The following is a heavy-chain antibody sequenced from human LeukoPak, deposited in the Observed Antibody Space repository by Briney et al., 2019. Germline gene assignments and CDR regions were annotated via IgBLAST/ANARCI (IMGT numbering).Heavy chain of an antibody. CDR3: ARVDFGPFDP. J-gene: IGHJ5*02. V-gene: IGHV3-33*01. CDR2: IWYDGSNK. CDR1: GFXFXXXG. Sequence: GGSLRLSCAASGFXFXXXGMXWXXXAPGXGLXXVXVIWYDGSNKYYADSVKGRFTISRDNSKNTLYLQMNSLRAEDTAVYYCARVDFGPFDPWGQGTLVTVSS. D-gene: IGHD3-3*01.